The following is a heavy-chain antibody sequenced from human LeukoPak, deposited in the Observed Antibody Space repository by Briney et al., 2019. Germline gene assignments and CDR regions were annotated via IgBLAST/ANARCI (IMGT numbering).Heavy chain of an antibody. V-gene: IGHV4-39*01. CDR2: IHYSGNT. CDR1: GGSISSYY. CDR3: ARLNDYYYYYMDV. Sequence: SETLSLTCTVSGGSISSYYWSWIRQPPGKGLEWIGSIHYSGNTYYSPSLKSRVTVSVDTSKNQFSLKLSSVTAADTAVYYCARLNDYYYYYMDVWGKGTTVTVSS. J-gene: IGHJ6*03.